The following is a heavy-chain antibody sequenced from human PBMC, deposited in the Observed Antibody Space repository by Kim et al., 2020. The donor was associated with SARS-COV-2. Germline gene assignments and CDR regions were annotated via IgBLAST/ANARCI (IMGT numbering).Heavy chain of an antibody. V-gene: IGHV1-46*01. CDR2: INPSGGST. D-gene: IGHD6-13*01. CDR3: ARGWAIAAAGTGWAHAFDI. J-gene: IGHJ3*02. CDR1: GYTFTSYY. Sequence: ASVKVSCKASGYTFTSYYMHWVRQAPGQGLEWMGIINPSGGSTSYAQKFQGRVTMTRDTSTSTVYMELSSLRSEDTAVYYCARGWAIAAAGTGWAHAFDIWGQGTMVTVSS.